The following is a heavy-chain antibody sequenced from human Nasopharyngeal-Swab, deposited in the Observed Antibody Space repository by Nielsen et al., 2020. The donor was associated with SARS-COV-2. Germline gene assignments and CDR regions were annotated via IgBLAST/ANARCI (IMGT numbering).Heavy chain of an antibody. CDR2: ISSSSSYI. D-gene: IGHD2-2*01. V-gene: IGHV3-21*01. CDR3: ARMDHIVVVPAAPGGADY. J-gene: IGHJ4*02. Sequence: WIRQPPGKGLEWVSSISSSSSYIYYADSVKGRFTISRDNAKNSLYRQMNRLRAEDTAVYYCARMDHIVVVPAAPGGADYWGQGTLVTVSS.